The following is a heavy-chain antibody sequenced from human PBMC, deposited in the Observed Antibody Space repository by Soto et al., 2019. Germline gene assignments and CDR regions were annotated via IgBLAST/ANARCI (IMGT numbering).Heavy chain of an antibody. J-gene: IGHJ5*02. CDR3: ARGRGLYNSGRSQLDA. CDR1: GDSFSKYT. CDR2: VIPRFGTT. Sequence: QVQLVQSGAEVKKPGSSVRVSCKASGDSFSKYTVNWVRQAPRQGLEWVGGVIPRFGTTNFAPTLQGRVTITADQSMDTVYMGLSSLRSEDTALYYWARGRGLYNSGRSQLDAWGEGTLVTVSS. D-gene: IGHD1-1*01. V-gene: IGHV1-69*01.